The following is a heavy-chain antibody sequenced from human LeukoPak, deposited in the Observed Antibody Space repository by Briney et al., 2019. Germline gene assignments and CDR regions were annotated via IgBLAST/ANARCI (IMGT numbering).Heavy chain of an antibody. D-gene: IGHD6-19*01. CDR3: ARDTMEQWLVEGLDY. J-gene: IGHJ4*02. V-gene: IGHV3-21*01. CDR2: ISSSSSYI. Sequence: KAGRSLRLSCAASGFTFSSYSMNWVRQAPGKGLGGVSSISSSSSYIYYADSVKGRFTISRDNAKNSLYLQMNSLRAEDTAVYYCARDTMEQWLVEGLDYWGQGTLVTVSS. CDR1: GFTFSSYS.